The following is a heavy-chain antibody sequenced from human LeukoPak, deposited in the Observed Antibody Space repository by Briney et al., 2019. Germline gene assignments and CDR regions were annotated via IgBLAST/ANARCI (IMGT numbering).Heavy chain of an antibody. V-gene: IGHV3-33*06. Sequence: GGSLRLSCAAPRFTFSSYGLHWVRPAPGKGLEWVAVIWYDGSNKYYADSVKGRFTISRDNSKNTLYLQMNSLRAEDTAVYYCAKGHVSGSHLLDYWGQGTLVTVSS. CDR1: RFTFSSYG. CDR3: AKGHVSGSHLLDY. CDR2: IWYDGSNK. J-gene: IGHJ4*02. D-gene: IGHD3-16*01.